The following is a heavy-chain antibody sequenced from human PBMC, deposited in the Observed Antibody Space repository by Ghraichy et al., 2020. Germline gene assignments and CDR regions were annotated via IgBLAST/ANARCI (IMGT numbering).Heavy chain of an antibody. D-gene: IGHD3-16*01. Sequence: ASVKVSCKASGFRFSSHGYTWVRQAPGQGLEWMGWISPYSGNTNFAQKFQGRVSMTTDTSTSTAYMELRSLRSDDTANYYCARNWGRAPIEFFDYWGQGTVVTVSS. CDR3: ARNWGRAPIEFFDY. V-gene: IGHV1-18*01. CDR2: ISPYSGNT. J-gene: IGHJ4*02. CDR1: GFRFSSHG.